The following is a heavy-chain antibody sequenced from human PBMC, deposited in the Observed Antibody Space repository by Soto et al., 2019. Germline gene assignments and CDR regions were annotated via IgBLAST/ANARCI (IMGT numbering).Heavy chain of an antibody. CDR3: AREALRYFYGTQGGGMDV. V-gene: IGHV1-2*02. J-gene: IGHJ6*02. CDR1: GCTFTGYY. D-gene: IGHD3-9*01. Sequence: GASVKVSCKASGCTFTGYYMHWVRQAPGQGLEWMGWINPNSGGTNYAQKFQGRVTMTRDTSISTAYMELSRLRSDDTAVYYCAREALRYFYGTQGGGMDVWGQGTTVTVSS. CDR2: INPNSGGT.